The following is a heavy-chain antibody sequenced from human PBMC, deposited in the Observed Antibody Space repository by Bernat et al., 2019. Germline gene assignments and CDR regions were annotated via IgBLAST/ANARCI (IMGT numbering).Heavy chain of an antibody. D-gene: IGHD5-12*01. CDR2: ISAYNGNT. Sequence: QVQLVQSGAEVKKPGASVKVSCKASGYTFTSYGISWVRQAPGQGLEWMGWISAYNGNTNYAQKLQGRVTMTTDTSTSTAYMVLRSLRSDDTAVYYCARYSGYEPGVYYYYGMDVWGQGTTVTVSS. V-gene: IGHV1-18*01. J-gene: IGHJ6*02. CDR3: ARYSGYEPGVYYYYGMDV. CDR1: GYTFTSYG.